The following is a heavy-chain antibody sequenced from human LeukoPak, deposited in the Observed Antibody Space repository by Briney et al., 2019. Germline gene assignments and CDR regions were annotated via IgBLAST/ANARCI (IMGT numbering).Heavy chain of an antibody. CDR1: GGSISSHY. J-gene: IGHJ4*02. CDR2: RYYSGSS. CDR3: ASIKSGGATFDY. Sequence: SETLSLTCTVPGGSISSHYWSWIRQPPGKGLEWIGYRYYSGSSTYNPSLKSRVAMSVDTSKNQFSLQLTSVTAADTAVYYCASIKSGGATFDYWGQGTLVTVSS. V-gene: IGHV4-59*11. D-gene: IGHD1-26*01.